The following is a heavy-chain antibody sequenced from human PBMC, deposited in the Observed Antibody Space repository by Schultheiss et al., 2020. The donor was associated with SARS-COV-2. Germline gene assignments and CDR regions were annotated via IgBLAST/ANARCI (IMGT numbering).Heavy chain of an antibody. Sequence: GESLKISCAASGFAFSHYGMHLVRQAPGKGLEWVAVISYDGSKEYYAASVTGRFTIHRDNTKNTLYLQMNSLRPEDTGVYYCARKEYYDPRTYECFDHWGQGTLVTVSS. CDR2: ISYDGSKE. CDR3: ARKEYYDPRTYECFDH. CDR1: GFAFSHYG. J-gene: IGHJ4*02. V-gene: IGHV3-30*03. D-gene: IGHD3-22*01.